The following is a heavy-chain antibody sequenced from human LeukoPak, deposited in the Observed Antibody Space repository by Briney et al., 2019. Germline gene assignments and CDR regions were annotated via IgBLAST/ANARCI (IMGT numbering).Heavy chain of an antibody. CDR3: ARDSNYDLLTASAFDI. CDR1: GNTFTAYY. D-gene: IGHD3-9*01. J-gene: IGHJ3*02. CDR2: INPNSGDT. Sequence: ASVKVSCKSSGNTFTAYYIHWVRQAPGQGLEWMGWINPNSGDTNYAQKFQGRVTMTRDTSISTAYMELSRLRSDDTAVYYCARDSNYDLLTASAFDIWGQGTMVTVSS. V-gene: IGHV1-2*02.